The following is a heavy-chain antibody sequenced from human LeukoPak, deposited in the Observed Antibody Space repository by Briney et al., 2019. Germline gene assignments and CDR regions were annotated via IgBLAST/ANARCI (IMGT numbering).Heavy chain of an antibody. CDR2: ISSSGITI. J-gene: IGHJ4*02. CDR3: ARDAEQRGYFDY. CDR1: EFTFSSYS. Sequence: GGSLRLSCAASEFTFSSYSMNWVRQAPGKGLEWVSYISSSGITIYYADSVKGRFTISRDTVKNSLYLQMKSLRAEDTAVYYCARDAEQRGYFDYWGQGTLVTVSS. D-gene: IGHD6-25*01. V-gene: IGHV3-48*04.